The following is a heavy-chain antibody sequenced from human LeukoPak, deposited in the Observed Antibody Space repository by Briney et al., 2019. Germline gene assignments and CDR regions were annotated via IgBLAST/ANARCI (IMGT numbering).Heavy chain of an antibody. J-gene: IGHJ3*02. CDR2: IKQDGSEK. D-gene: IGHD1-26*01. Sequence: GGSLRLSCAASGFTFSSYWMSWVRQAPGKGLEWVANIKQDGSEKYYVDSVKGRFTISRDNAKNSLYLQMNSLRAEDTAVYYCARERWELLGAFDIWGQGTMVTVSS. CDR3: ARERWELLGAFDI. CDR1: GFTFSSYW. V-gene: IGHV3-7*01.